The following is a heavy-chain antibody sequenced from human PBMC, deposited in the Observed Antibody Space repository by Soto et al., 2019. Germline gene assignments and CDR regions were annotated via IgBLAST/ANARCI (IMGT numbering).Heavy chain of an antibody. J-gene: IGHJ6*02. CDR3: ARRTYYYDSSGYYYLYYYGMDV. D-gene: IGHD3-22*01. CDR1: GGSFSGYY. Sequence: SETLSLTCAVYGGSFSGYYWSWIRQPPGKGLEWIGEINHSGSTNYNPSLKSRVTISVDTSNNQFSLKLSSVTAADTAVYYCARRTYYYDSSGYYYLYYYGMDVWGQGTTVTVSS. CDR2: INHSGST. V-gene: IGHV4-34*01.